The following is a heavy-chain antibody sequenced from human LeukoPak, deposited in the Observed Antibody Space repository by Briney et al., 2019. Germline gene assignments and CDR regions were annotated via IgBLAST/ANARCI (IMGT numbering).Heavy chain of an antibody. D-gene: IGHD3-10*01. CDR1: GFTFSSYA. V-gene: IGHV3-30*04. CDR3: ARPMWGGSGSYLPLDY. Sequence: PGGSLRLSCAASGFTFSSYAMHWVRQAPGKGLEWVAVISYDGSNKYYADSVKGRFTISRDNSKNTLYPQMNSLRAEDTAVYYCARPMWGGSGSYLPLDYWGQGTLVTVSS. CDR2: ISYDGSNK. J-gene: IGHJ4*02.